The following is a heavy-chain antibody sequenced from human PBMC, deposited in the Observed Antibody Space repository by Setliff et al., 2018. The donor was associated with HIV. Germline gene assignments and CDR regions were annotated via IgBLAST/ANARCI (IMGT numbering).Heavy chain of an antibody. CDR1: GGSMNSGGYS. CDR3: ARYRYYYDSSGYGRWFDP. Sequence: SETLSLTCAVSGGSMNSGGYSWSWIRQPPGKGLEWIGYIYHSGSTYYNPSLKSRVTISVDTSENQFSLRLNSVTAADTAVYYCARYRYYYDSSGYGRWFDPWGQGTLVTVSS. CDR2: IYHSGST. V-gene: IGHV4-30-2*01. D-gene: IGHD3-22*01. J-gene: IGHJ5*02.